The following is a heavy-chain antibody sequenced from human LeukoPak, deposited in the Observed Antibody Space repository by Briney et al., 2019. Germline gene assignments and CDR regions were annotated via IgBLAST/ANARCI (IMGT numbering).Heavy chain of an antibody. CDR1: GYSFATYW. J-gene: IGHJ4*02. CDR2: INSAATNL. D-gene: IGHD1-1*01. CDR3: ARPRRAERDEDF. V-gene: IGHV5-51*01. Sequence: GESLKISCKASGYSFATYWIGWGRQMPGKGLEWRGMINSAATNLAYSPSFQGQVNISAARSISTAYLQWSSLKASDPAMYYCARPRRAERDEDFWGQGALVTVSS.